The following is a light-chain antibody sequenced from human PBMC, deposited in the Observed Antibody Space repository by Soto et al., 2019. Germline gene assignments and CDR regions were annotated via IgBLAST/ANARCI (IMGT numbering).Light chain of an antibody. V-gene: IGLV1-40*01. CDR1: SSNIGAGYD. CDR2: GNS. CDR3: QSYDSSLSGLV. J-gene: IGLJ2*01. Sequence: QSVLTQPPSVSCAPGQRVNISCTGSSSNIGAGYDVHWYQQLPGTAPKLLIYGNSNRPSGVPDRFSGSKSGTSASLAITGLQAEDEADYYFQSYDSSLSGLVFGGGTQLTVL.